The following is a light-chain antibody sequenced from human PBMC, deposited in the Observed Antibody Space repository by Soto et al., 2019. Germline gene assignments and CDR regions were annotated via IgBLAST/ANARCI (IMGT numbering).Light chain of an antibody. CDR2: EDI. Sequence: QSVLTQPPSVSGAPGQRVTISCTGSSSNIGTGYDVHWYQQLPGTAPKLLIYEDIKRPSGVSNRFSGSKSGNTASLTISGLQAEDEADYYCCSYAGSTTWVFGGGTKVTVL. CDR1: SSNIGTGYD. V-gene: IGLV1-40*01. CDR3: CSYAGSTTWV. J-gene: IGLJ3*02.